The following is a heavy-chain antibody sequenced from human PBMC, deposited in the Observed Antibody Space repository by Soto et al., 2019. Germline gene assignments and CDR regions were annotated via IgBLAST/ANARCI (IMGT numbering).Heavy chain of an antibody. D-gene: IGHD3-22*01. CDR2: IYYSGST. J-gene: IGHJ4*02. CDR1: GGTISSSGYY. Sequence: SETLSLTCTVSGGTISSSGYYWGWIRQPPGKGLEWIGSIYYSGSTYYNPSLKSRVTISVDTSKNQFSLKLSSVTAADTAVYYCVRQGERITMIVVDPSFDYWGQGTLVTVSS. CDR3: VRQGERITMIVVDPSFDY. V-gene: IGHV4-39*01.